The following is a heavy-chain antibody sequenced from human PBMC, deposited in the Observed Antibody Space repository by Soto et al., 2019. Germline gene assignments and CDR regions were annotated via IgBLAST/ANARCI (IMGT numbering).Heavy chain of an antibody. CDR2: ISYDGSNK. CDR3: ADGSLEGWFDP. J-gene: IGHJ5*02. D-gene: IGHD3-10*01. V-gene: IGHV3-30*03. Sequence: GGSLRLSCAASGFTFSSYGMHWVRQAPGKGLEWVAVISYDGSNKYYADSVKGRFTISRDNSTSTAYMELSSLRSEDTAVYYCADGSLEGWFDPWGQGTLVTVSS. CDR1: GFTFSSYG.